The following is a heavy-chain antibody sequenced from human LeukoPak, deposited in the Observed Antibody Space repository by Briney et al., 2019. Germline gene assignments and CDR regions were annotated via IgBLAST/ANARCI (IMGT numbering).Heavy chain of an antibody. V-gene: IGHV1-69*01. J-gene: IGHJ5*02. CDR1: GGTFSSYA. CDR2: IIPIFGTA. CDR3: ARDPDISTNWFDP. Sequence: ASVKVSCKASGGTFSSYAISWVRQAPGQGLEWMGGIIPIFGTANYAQKFQGRVTITADESTSTAYMELSSLRSDDTAVYYCARDPDISTNWFDPWGQGTLVTVSS. D-gene: IGHD3-9*01.